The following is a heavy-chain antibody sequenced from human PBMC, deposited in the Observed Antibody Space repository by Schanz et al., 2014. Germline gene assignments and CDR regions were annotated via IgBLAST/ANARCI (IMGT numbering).Heavy chain of an antibody. CDR3: ARVEVSMVQGLIPSYYFDS. D-gene: IGHD3-10*01. J-gene: IGHJ4*02. Sequence: EVQLVESGGGLVQPGGSLRLSCAASGFIFSNSWMSWVRQAPGKGLEWVANIKQDGSEKYYVDSVKGRFTISRDNAKNSLYLQMNSLTAEDTAVYYCARVEVSMVQGLIPSYYFDSWGPGALVTVSS. CDR2: IKQDGSEK. CDR1: GFIFSNSW. V-gene: IGHV3-7*01.